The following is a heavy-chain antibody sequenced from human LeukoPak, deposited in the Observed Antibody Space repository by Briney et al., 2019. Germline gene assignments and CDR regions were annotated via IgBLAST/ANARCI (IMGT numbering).Heavy chain of an antibody. CDR1: GGSISSYY. V-gene: IGHV4-59*01. CDR3: ARGFRSSTSWYFFDY. D-gene: IGHD6-13*01. Sequence: SETLSLTCTVSGGSISSYYWSWIRQPPGKGLEWIGYIYYSGSTNYNPSLKSRVTISVDTSKNQFSLKLSSVTAADTAVYYCARGFRSSTSWYFFDYWGQGTLVTVSS. J-gene: IGHJ4*02. CDR2: IYYSGST.